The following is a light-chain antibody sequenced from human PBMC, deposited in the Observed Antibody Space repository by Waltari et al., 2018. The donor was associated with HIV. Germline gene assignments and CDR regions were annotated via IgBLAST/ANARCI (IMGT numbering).Light chain of an antibody. V-gene: IGKV1-39*01. CDR1: QHVDKY. Sequence: DIHITQSPSSLSASLGDRVTITCRTSQHVDKYLNWYQQRPGKAPRLLVFTASTLHTGGPSRFTATGSGTTFSLAIASLQPDDIATYYCQQTFTLPLTFGGGTKLEI. J-gene: IGKJ4*01. CDR3: QQTFTLPLT. CDR2: TAS.